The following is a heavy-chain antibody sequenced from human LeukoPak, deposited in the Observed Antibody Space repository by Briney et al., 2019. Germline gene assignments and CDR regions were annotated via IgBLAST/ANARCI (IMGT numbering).Heavy chain of an antibody. CDR1: GGTFSSYA. D-gene: IGHD3-10*01. J-gene: IGHJ4*02. CDR3: ARDQKDGRSSRSYQFDY. V-gene: IGHV1-69*05. CDR2: IIPIFGTA. Sequence: ASVKVSCKASGGTFSSYAISWVRQAPGQGLEWMGGIIPIFGTANYAQKFQGRVTITTDESTSTAYMELSSLRSEDTAVYYCARDQKDGRSSRSYQFDYWGQGTLVTVSS.